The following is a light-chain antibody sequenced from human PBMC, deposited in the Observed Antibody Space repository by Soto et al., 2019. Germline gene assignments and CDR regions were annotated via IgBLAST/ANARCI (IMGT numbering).Light chain of an antibody. V-gene: IGKV1-39*01. J-gene: IGKJ1*01. CDR3: QQSYTSPWT. CDR1: QSILTY. CDR2: AAS. Sequence: IQMTQSPSSLSASVGDRVTITCRASQSILTYLNWFQQKPGKAPKLLMYAASSLQGGVPSRFSGSGSGTDFTLTISSLQPEDFATYFCQQSYTSPWTFGQGTKVEIK.